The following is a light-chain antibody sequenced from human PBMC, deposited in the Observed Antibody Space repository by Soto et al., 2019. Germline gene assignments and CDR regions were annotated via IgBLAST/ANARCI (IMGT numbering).Light chain of an antibody. J-gene: IGLJ3*02. CDR2: GVS. Sequence: QSALTQPPSASGSPGQSVTISCTGTSSDVGGYNYVSWYQQHPGKAPKLMIYGVSKRPSGVSDRFSGSKSGNTASLTVSGIQAEDEADYYGGSYAARNNWGFGGGTKLTVL. CDR1: SSDVGGYNY. V-gene: IGLV2-8*01. CDR3: GSYAARNNWG.